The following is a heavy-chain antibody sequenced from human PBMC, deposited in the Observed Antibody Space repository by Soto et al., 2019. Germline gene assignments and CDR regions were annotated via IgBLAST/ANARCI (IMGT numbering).Heavy chain of an antibody. Sequence: SETLSLTCTVSGGSISSYYWSWIRQPPGKGLEWIGYIYYSGSTNYNPSLKSRVTISVDTSKDQFSLELSRLRSDDTAVYYCARDGPTVNDYYYYGMDVWGQGTTVTVSS. CDR3: ARDGPTVNDYYYYGMDV. CDR2: IYYSGST. D-gene: IGHD4-17*01. V-gene: IGHV4-59*01. J-gene: IGHJ6*02. CDR1: GGSISSYY.